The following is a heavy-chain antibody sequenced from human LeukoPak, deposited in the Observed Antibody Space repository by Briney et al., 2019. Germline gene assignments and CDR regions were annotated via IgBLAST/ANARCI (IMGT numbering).Heavy chain of an antibody. J-gene: IGHJ6*04. D-gene: IGHD6-25*01. CDR2: IKHDGSEK. CDR3: ATDSGLR. CDR1: GLTFSDYW. Sequence: GGSLRLSCAASGLTFSDYWMYWVRQAPGKGLEWVANIKHDGSEKYYVDSVKGRFTISRDNAKNSLYLQMNSLRVEDTAVYYCATDSGLRWGKGTTVTVSS. V-gene: IGHV3-7*03.